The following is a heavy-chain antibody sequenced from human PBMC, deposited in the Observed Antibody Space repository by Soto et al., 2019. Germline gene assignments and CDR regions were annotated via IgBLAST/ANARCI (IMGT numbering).Heavy chain of an antibody. D-gene: IGHD1-26*01. Sequence: PGGSLRLSCAASGFTFSSYAMSWVRQAPGKGLEWVSAISGSGGSTYYADSVKGRFTISRDNSKDTLYLQMNSLRVEDTAVYHCAKASGRPSLLGFDCWGQGTLVTVSS. V-gene: IGHV3-23*01. CDR3: AKASGRPSLLGFDC. CDR1: GFTFSSYA. J-gene: IGHJ4*02. CDR2: ISGSGGST.